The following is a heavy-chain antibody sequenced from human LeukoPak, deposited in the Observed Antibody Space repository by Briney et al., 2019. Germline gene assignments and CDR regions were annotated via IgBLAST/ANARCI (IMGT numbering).Heavy chain of an antibody. J-gene: IGHJ4*02. D-gene: IGHD2-2*01. Sequence: SETLSLTCTVSGGSISSSSYYWGWIRQPPGKGLEWIGSIYYSGSTNYNPSLKSRVTISVDTSKNQFSLKLSSVTAADTAVYYCANKVYCSRTSCYPAGYWGQGTLVTVSS. CDR3: ANKVYCSRTSCYPAGY. CDR2: IYYSGST. CDR1: GGSISSSSYY. V-gene: IGHV4-39*07.